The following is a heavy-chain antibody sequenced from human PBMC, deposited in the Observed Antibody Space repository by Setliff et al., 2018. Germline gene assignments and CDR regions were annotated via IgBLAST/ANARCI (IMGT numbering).Heavy chain of an antibody. CDR2: FDPEDGET. CDR3: ATMHIVVVIAISGHAFDI. D-gene: IGHD2-21*01. J-gene: IGHJ3*02. CDR1: RYTLTELS. V-gene: IGHV1-24*01. Sequence: ASVKVSCKVSRYTLTELSMHWVRQAPGKGLEWMGGFDPEDGETIYAQKFQGRVTMTEDTSTDTAYMELSSLRSEDTAVYYCATMHIVVVIAISGHAFDIWGQGTMVTVSS.